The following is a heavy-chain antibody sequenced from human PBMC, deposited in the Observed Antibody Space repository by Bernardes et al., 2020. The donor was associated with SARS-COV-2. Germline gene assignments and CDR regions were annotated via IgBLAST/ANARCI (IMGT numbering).Heavy chain of an antibody. D-gene: IGHD2-15*01. CDR2: IDNSGGVT. J-gene: IGHJ4*02. CDR3: AKRGVVAVPYYLDY. Sequence: GGSLRLSCAASGFSFTSYAMIWIRQAPGKGLEWVSSIDNSGGVTYYADSGKGRFTISRDNSRNTLYLQMNSLRADDTAIYYCAKRGVVAVPYYLDYWGQGTLVTVSS. CDR1: GFSFTSYA. V-gene: IGHV3-23*01.